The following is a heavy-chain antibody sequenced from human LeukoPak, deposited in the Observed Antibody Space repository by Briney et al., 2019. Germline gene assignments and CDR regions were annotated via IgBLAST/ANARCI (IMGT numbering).Heavy chain of an antibody. Sequence: GGSLRLSCAASGLSISDDWMSWVRQAPGKGLEWVARVKSKSAGETTDYAAPVKGRFTISRDDSKNTLYLQMNSLKTEDTAVYYCTLIQGWGSGSYYRDFWGQGTLVTVSS. D-gene: IGHD3-10*01. V-gene: IGHV3-15*01. CDR1: GLSISDDW. CDR2: VKSKSAGETT. J-gene: IGHJ4*02. CDR3: TLIQGWGSGSYYRDF.